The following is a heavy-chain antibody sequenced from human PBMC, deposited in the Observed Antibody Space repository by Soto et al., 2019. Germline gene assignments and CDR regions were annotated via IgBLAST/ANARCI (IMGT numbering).Heavy chain of an antibody. Sequence: EVQLLESGGGLVQPGGSLRLSCAASGFTFSSYAMSWVRQAPGKGLEWVSAISGSGGSTYYADSVKGRFTISRDNSKNTLYLQMNSLRAEDTAVYYCASSPDDFWSGLYYFDYWGQGTLVTVSS. D-gene: IGHD3-3*01. CDR3: ASSPDDFWSGLYYFDY. CDR1: GFTFSSYA. V-gene: IGHV3-23*01. CDR2: ISGSGGST. J-gene: IGHJ4*02.